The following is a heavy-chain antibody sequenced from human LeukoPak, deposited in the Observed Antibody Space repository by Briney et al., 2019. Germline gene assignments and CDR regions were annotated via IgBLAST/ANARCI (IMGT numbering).Heavy chain of an antibody. D-gene: IGHD3-22*01. CDR2: ISTSSSYI. Sequence: VGSLRLFCPASGFAVSSSSTNWVRPDPGKGLDLVSSISTSSSYIYYADSVKGRFTISRDNAKNSLYLQMNSLRAEDTAVYYCAREQLKYYYDSSGYSDYWGQGTLVTVSS. CDR1: GFAVSSSS. J-gene: IGHJ4*02. V-gene: IGHV3-21*01. CDR3: AREQLKYYYDSSGYSDY.